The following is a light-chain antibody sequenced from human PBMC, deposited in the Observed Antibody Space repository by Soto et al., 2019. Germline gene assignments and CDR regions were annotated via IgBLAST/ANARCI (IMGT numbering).Light chain of an antibody. CDR2: EVS. V-gene: IGLV2-14*01. CDR1: SSDVGGYNY. CDR3: SSYTSSLLV. J-gene: IGLJ1*01. Sequence: QSALTQPASVSGSPGQSITISCTGTSSDVGGYNYVSWYQQHPGKAPKLMIYEVSNRPSGVSNRFSGSKSGNTASLTISGLQAEDEADYYCSSYTSSLLVFGTGTKVTVL.